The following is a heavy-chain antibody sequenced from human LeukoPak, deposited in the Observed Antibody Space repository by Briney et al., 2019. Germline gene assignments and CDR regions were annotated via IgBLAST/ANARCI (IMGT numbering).Heavy chain of an antibody. J-gene: IGHJ4*02. Sequence: GGSLRLSCAASGFTFSSDWMRWVRQAPGEGREWVANIKQDGSEKYYVDSVKGRFTISRDNAKNSLYLQMNSLRAADTAVYYCASAQYQLSPLGYWGQGTLVTVSS. V-gene: IGHV3-7*01. CDR3: ASAQYQLSPLGY. D-gene: IGHD2-2*01. CDR2: IKQDGSEK. CDR1: GFTFSSDW.